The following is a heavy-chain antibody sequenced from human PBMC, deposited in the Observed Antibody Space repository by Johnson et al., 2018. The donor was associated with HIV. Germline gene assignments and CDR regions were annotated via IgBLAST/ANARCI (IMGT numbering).Heavy chain of an antibody. V-gene: IGHV3-74*01. CDR3: AKTALFQSIWDAFDI. CDR1: GFTFSNYW. J-gene: IGHJ3*02. CDR2: TNSDGSTT. Sequence: VQLVESGGGLVQPGGSLRLSCGASGFTFSNYWVQWVRQAPGKGLVWVSRTNSDGSTTNYADSVKGRFTISRDNSKNSLYLQMNSLRAEDTALYYCAKTALFQSIWDAFDIWGHGTMVTVSS. D-gene: IGHD3-10*01.